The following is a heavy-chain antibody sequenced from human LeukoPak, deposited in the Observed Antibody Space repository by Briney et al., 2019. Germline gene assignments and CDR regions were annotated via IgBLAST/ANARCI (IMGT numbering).Heavy chain of an antibody. J-gene: IGHJ4*02. V-gene: IGHV3-23*01. CDR1: GFTFSSYA. CDR2: ISGSGVSGGNT. CDR3: AKSGNNRFDY. D-gene: IGHD4-23*01. Sequence: GGSLRLSCAASGFTFSSYAMSWVRQALGKGLEWVSNISGSGVSGGNTYYADSVKGRFTISRDNSKNTLYLQMNSLRTEDTAVYYCAKSGNNRFDYWGQGTLVTVSS.